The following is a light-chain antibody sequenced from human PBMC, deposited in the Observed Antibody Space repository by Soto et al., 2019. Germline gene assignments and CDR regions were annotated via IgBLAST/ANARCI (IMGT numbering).Light chain of an antibody. V-gene: IGKV3-15*01. CDR2: AAS. Sequence: EIVMTQSPATLSVSPGESATLSCRASQSVTSNLAWYQQKPGRAPRLLIYAASTRATNIPATFSGSGSGTEFTLTISSLQSEDFAVYYCQQYYKWPLTFGGGTRVEIK. CDR1: QSVTSN. CDR3: QQYYKWPLT. J-gene: IGKJ4*01.